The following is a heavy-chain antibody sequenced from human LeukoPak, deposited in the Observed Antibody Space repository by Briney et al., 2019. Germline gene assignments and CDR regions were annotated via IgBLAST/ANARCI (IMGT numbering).Heavy chain of an antibody. J-gene: IGHJ4*02. V-gene: IGHV3-21*01. CDR1: GFTFSSYS. D-gene: IGHD6-13*01. Sequence: GGSLRLSCAASGFTFSSYSMNWVRQAPGKGLEWVSSISSSSSYIYYADSVKGRFTISRDNSKNTLYLQMNSLRAEDTAVYYCARDSSSWYLDYWGQGTLVTVSS. CDR3: ARDSSSWYLDY. CDR2: ISSSSSYI.